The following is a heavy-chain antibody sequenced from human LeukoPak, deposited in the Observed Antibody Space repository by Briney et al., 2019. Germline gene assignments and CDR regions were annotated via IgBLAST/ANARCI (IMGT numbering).Heavy chain of an antibody. J-gene: IGHJ6*03. CDR2: IKQDGSEK. CDR1: GFTFSSYW. D-gene: IGHD2-2*01. Sequence: TGGSLRLSCAASGFTFSSYWMSWVRQAPGKGLEWVANIKQDGSEKYYVDSVKGRFTISRDNAKNSLYLQMNSLRAEDTAVYYCARQLGYCSSTSCYYYYYYMDVWGKGTTVTVSS. CDR3: ARQLGYCSSTSCYYYYYYMDV. V-gene: IGHV3-7*01.